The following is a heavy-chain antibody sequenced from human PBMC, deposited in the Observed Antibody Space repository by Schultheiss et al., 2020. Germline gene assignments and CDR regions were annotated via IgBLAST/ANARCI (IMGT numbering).Heavy chain of an antibody. CDR3: AREGYGS. J-gene: IGHJ4*02. D-gene: IGHD3-10*01. CDR2: ISSSSSTI. CDR1: GFTVSSND. V-gene: IGHV3-48*04. Sequence: GGSLRLSCAASGFTVSSNDMSWVRQAPGKGLEWVSYISSSSSTIYYADSVKGRFTISRDNAKNSLYLQMNSLRAEDTAVYYCAREGYGSGGQGTLVTVSS.